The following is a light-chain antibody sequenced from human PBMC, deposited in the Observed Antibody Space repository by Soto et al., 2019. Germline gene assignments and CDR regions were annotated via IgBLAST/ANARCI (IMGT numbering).Light chain of an antibody. J-gene: IGLJ2*01. CDR2: DVN. CDR3: TSWTTSTTMI. V-gene: IGLV2-14*03. CDR1: SGDIGAYNY. Sequence: QSALTQPASVSGSPGQSITISCTGTSGDIGAYNYVSWYQQHPGKAPKLMSYDVNIRPSGVSNRFSGSRSGNTAALTISGLRAEDAADYYCTSWTTSTTMIFGGGTKLTVL.